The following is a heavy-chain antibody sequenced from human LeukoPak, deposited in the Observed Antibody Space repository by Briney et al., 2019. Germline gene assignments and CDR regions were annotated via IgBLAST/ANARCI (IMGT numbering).Heavy chain of an antibody. J-gene: IGHJ6*02. Sequence: GGSLRLSCAASGFTVSSNYMSWVRQAPGKGLEWVSVIYSGGSTYYADSVKGRFTISRDNSKNTLYLQMNSLRAEDTAVYCCSSTSCPMCGMDVWGQGTTVTVSS. CDR1: GFTVSSNY. V-gene: IGHV3-66*02. CDR3: SSTSCPMCGMDV. D-gene: IGHD2-2*01. CDR2: IYSGGST.